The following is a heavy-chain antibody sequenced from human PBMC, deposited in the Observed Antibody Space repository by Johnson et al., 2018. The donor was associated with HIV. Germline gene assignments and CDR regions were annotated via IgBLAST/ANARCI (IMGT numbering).Heavy chain of an antibody. CDR3: ARGTEGDGAFDI. CDR2: IKQDGSEK. CDR1: GFTFSSYW. J-gene: IGHJ3*02. D-gene: IGHD1-1*01. V-gene: IGHV3-7*01. Sequence: VQLVESGGGLVQPGGSLRLSCAASGFTFSSYWMSWVRQAPGKGLEWVAKIKQDGSEKYYADSVKGRFTISRDNSKNKLYLQMNSLRAEDTAVYYCARGTEGDGAFDIWGQGTMVTVSS.